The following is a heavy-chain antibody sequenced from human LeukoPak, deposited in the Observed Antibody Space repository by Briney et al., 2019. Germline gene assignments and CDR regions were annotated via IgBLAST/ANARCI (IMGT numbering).Heavy chain of an antibody. Sequence: GGSLRLSCAASGFTFSSYAMHWVRQAPGKGLEYVSAISSNGGSTYYANSVKGRFTISRDNSKNTLYLQMSSLRAEDTAVYYCARDPNGDYFGAFDIWGQGTMVTVSS. V-gene: IGHV3-64*01. J-gene: IGHJ3*02. D-gene: IGHD4-17*01. CDR1: GFTFSSYA. CDR2: ISSNGGST. CDR3: ARDPNGDYFGAFDI.